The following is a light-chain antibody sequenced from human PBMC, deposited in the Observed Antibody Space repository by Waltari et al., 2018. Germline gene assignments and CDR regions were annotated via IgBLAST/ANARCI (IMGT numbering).Light chain of an antibody. J-gene: IGLJ2*01. CDR3: QTWGTGIHVV. CDR2: VNSDGSH. CDR1: SGHSSYT. V-gene: IGLV4-69*01. Sequence: QLVLTQSPSASAPLGASVKLTCTLSSGHSSYTIAWHQQQPEKGPRYLMKVNSDGSHSKGDGIPDRFSGSSSGAERYLTISSLQSEDEADYYCQTWGTGIHVVFGGGTKLTVL.